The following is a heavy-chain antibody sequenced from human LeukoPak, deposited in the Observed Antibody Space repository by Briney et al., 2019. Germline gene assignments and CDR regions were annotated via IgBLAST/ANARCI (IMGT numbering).Heavy chain of an antibody. CDR1: GGTFSTYA. CDR3: ARASIFGVVFYYMDV. CDR2: IVPAFRSA. V-gene: IGHV1-69*05. Sequence: ASVKVSCKASGGTFSTYAISWVRQAPGQGLEWMGGIVPAFRSANYARTFQGRVAITTDESTKTAYLELSGLISEDTAVYYCARASIFGVVFYYMDVWGNGTSVTVSS. J-gene: IGHJ6*03. D-gene: IGHD3-3*01.